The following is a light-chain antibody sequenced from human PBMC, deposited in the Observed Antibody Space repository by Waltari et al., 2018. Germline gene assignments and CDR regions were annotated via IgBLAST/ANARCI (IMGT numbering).Light chain of an antibody. Sequence: EILMTQSPGTLSVSPGERAPPPCRASQSVSSDLAWYQQKPGQAPRLLIYEASTRAPGIPDRFSGRGSGTEFTLTISSLQPEDFGLYYCQQYNNWPPLTFGGGTKVEIK. J-gene: IGKJ4*01. CDR1: QSVSSD. CDR2: EAS. V-gene: IGKV3-15*01. CDR3: QQYNNWPPLT.